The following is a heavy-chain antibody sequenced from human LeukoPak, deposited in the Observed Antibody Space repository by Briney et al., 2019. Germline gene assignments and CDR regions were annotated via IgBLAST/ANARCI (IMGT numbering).Heavy chain of an antibody. V-gene: IGHV4-34*01. CDR3: ARYGYYYYYGMDV. J-gene: IGHJ6*02. CDR2: INHSGST. Sequence: SETLSLTCAVYGGSFSGYYWSWIRQPPGEGLEWIEEINHSGSTNYNPSLKSRVTISVDTSKNQFSLKLSSVTAADTAVYYCARYGYYYYYGMDVWGQGTTVTVSS. D-gene: IGHD2-8*01. CDR1: GGSFSGYY.